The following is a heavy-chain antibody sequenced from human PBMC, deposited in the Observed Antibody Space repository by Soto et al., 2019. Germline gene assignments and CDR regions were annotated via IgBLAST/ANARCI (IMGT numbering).Heavy chain of an antibody. CDR2: INHSGST. CDR1: GGSFSGYY. D-gene: IGHD6-19*01. CDR3: ARALISSGWSH. Sequence: NPSETLSLTCAVYGGSFSGYYWSWIRQPPGKGLEWIGEINHSGSTNYNPSLKSRVTISVDTSKNQFSLKLSSVTAADTAVYYCARALISSGWSHWGQGTLVTVSS. J-gene: IGHJ4*02. V-gene: IGHV4-34*01.